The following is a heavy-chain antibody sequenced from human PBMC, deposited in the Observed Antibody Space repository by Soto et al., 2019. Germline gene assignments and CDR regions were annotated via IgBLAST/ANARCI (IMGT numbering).Heavy chain of an antibody. J-gene: IGHJ4*02. D-gene: IGHD3-3*01. CDR2: ISSSSSSI. CDR3: ARDYEYWRGSYKGFDY. Sequence: GGSLRLSCAASGFTFSSYSMNWVRQAPGKGLEWVSDISSSSSSIYYADSVKGRFTISRDNAKNSLYLQMNSLRDEDTALYSCARDYEYWRGSYKGFDYWGQGTLVTVSS. CDR1: GFTFSSYS. V-gene: IGHV3-48*02.